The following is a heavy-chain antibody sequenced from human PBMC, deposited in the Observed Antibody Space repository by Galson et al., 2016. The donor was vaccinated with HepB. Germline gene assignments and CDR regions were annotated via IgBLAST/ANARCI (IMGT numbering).Heavy chain of an antibody. CDR2: IYWDDDR. CDR3: ARRLDSSGEPCFDY. Sequence: PALVKPTQTLTLTCTVSGQSLQDSKVGVGWIRQPPGKAPEWLGIIYWDDDRRYSPSLKNRISIAQDMSKNEVVLTLANVKPGDTGTYYCARRLDSSGEPCFDYWGQGILVTVAS. J-gene: IGHJ4*02. V-gene: IGHV2-5*02. CDR1: GQSLQDSKVG. D-gene: IGHD1-26*01.